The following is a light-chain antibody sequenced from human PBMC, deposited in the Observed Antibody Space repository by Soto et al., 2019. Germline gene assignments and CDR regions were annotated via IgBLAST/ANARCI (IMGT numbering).Light chain of an antibody. J-gene: IGKJ1*01. CDR1: QSVSSN. V-gene: IGKV3-15*01. Sequence: EIVMTQSPATLSVSPGERATLSCRASQSVSSNLAWYQQKPGQAPRLLIYGASTRATGIPARFSGSGSGTESPHTISRLQSEDLAVYYCRKNNTWPPETFGQGTKLKIK. CDR3: RKNNTWPPET. CDR2: GAS.